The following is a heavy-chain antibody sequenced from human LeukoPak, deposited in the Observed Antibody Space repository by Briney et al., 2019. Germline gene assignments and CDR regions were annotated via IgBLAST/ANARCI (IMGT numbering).Heavy chain of an antibody. Sequence: SVKVSCKASGGTFSSYAISWVRQAPGQGLEWMGGIIPIFGTANYAQKFQGRVTITADESTSTAYMELSSLRSEDTAVYYCARADIMIFGVVISLAFDIWGQGTMVTVSS. J-gene: IGHJ3*02. CDR3: ARADIMIFGVVISLAFDI. D-gene: IGHD3-3*01. V-gene: IGHV1-69*13. CDR2: IIPIFGTA. CDR1: GGTFSSYA.